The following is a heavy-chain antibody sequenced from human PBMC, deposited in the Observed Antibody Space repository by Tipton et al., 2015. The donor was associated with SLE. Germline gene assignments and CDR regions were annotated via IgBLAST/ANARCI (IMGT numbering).Heavy chain of an antibody. V-gene: IGHV4-30-2*01. Sequence: TLSLTCAVYGGSFSGYSWSWIRQPPGKGLEWIGYIYHSGSTYYNPSLKSRVTISVDRSKNQFSLKLSSVTAADTAVYYCARGAVTTRGFDYWGQGTLVTVSS. J-gene: IGHJ4*02. CDR2: IYHSGST. CDR3: ARGAVTTRGFDY. CDR1: GGSFSGYS. D-gene: IGHD4-17*01.